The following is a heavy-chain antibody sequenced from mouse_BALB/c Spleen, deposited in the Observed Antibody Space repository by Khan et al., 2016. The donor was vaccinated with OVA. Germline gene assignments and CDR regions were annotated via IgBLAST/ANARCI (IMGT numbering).Heavy chain of an antibody. CDR1: GFNIKDTY. J-gene: IGHJ2*01. CDR2: IDPANGNT. Sequence: VQLKQSGAELVKPGASVKLSCTASGFNIKDTYMHWVKQRPEQGLEWIGRIDPANGNTKYDPKFQGKATITADTSSNTAYLQLSSLTSEDTAVYYCARESYYYGSSNYWGKGTTLTVSS. D-gene: IGHD1-1*01. CDR3: ARESYYYGSSNY. V-gene: IGHV14-3*02.